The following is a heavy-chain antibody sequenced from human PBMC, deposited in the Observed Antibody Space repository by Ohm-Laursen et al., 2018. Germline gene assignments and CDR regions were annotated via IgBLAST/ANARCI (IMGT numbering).Heavy chain of an antibody. CDR2: IYTSGST. CDR1: GGSISSYY. J-gene: IGHJ5*02. V-gene: IGHV4-4*07. D-gene: IGHD3-10*01. CDR3: ARGAYGSGSSNWFDP. Sequence: GTLSLTCTVSGGSISSYYWSWIRQPAGKGLEWIGRIYTSGSTNYNPSLKSRVTMSVDTSKNQFSLKLSSVTAADTAVYYCARGAYGSGSSNWFDPWGQGTLVTVSS.